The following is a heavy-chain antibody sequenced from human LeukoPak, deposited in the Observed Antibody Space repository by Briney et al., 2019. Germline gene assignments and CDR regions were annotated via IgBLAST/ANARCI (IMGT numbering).Heavy chain of an antibody. D-gene: IGHD3/OR15-3a*01. CDR2: LNHDGSLR. V-gene: IGHV3-7*05. Sequence: GGSLRLSGAASGFTFSSDLMSWVRQAPGKGLEWVANLNHDGSLRQYVDSVKGRFTISRDNAKNSLYLQMNSLRAEDTAVYFCSSGPNFDHWGQGTLVTVSS. J-gene: IGHJ4*02. CDR3: SSGPNFDH. CDR1: GFTFSSDL.